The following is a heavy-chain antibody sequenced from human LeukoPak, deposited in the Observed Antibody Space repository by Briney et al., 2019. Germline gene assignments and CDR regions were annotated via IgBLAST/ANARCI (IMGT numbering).Heavy chain of an antibody. CDR3: ARGLTGITMVRGVTSDAFDI. V-gene: IGHV4-34*01. CDR1: GGSFSGYY. D-gene: IGHD3-10*01. J-gene: IGHJ3*02. Sequence: ASETLSLTRAVYGGSFSGYYWSWIRQPPGKGLEWIGEINHSGSTNYNPSLKSRVTISVDTSKNQFSLKLSSVTAADTAVYYCARGLTGITMVRGVTSDAFDIWGQGTMVTVSS. CDR2: INHSGST.